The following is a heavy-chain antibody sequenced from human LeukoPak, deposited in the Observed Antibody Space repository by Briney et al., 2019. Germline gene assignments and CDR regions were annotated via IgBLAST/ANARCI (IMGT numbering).Heavy chain of an antibody. CDR1: GYTFTSYD. D-gene: IGHD6-6*01. Sequence: ASVKVSCKASGYTFTSYDINWVRQATGQGLEWMGWMNPNSGNTGYAQKFQGRVTMTRNTSIGTAYMELSSLRSEDTAVYYCARSLVRPKKGYYYMDVWGKGTTVTVSS. V-gene: IGHV1-8*01. J-gene: IGHJ6*03. CDR3: ARSLVRPKKGYYYMDV. CDR2: MNPNSGNT.